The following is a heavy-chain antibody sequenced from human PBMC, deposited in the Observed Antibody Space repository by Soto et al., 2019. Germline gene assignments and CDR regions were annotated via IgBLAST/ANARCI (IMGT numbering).Heavy chain of an antibody. D-gene: IGHD2-21*02. CDR1: GGSVNTAPYY. V-gene: IGHV4-61*01. CDR3: ARRIAQGLLLNNWFDP. J-gene: IGHJ5*02. Sequence: PSETLSLTCTVSGGSVNTAPYYWSWIRQPPGKGLEWIGYIYYSGSTNYNPSLKSRVSISLDTSKNQFSLNLSSVTAADTAVYYCARRIAQGLLLNNWFDPWGQGTLVTVSS. CDR2: IYYSGST.